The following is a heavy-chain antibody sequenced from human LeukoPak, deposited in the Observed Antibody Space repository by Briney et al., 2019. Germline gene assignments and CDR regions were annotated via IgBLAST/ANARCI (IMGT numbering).Heavy chain of an antibody. CDR2: INPNSGGT. CDR3: ARVGGRLEGATSDASFDY. CDR1: GYTFTGYY. J-gene: IGHJ4*02. V-gene: IGHV1-2*02. D-gene: IGHD4/OR15-4a*01. Sequence: ASVKVSCKASGYTFTGYYMNWVRQAPGQGLEWMGWINPNSGGTNYAQRFQGRVTMTRDTSISTAYMELSRLRSGDTAVYYCARVGGRLEGATSDASFDYWGQGTLVTVSS.